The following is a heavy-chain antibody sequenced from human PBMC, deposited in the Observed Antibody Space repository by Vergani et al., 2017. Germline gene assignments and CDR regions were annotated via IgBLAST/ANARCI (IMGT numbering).Heavy chain of an antibody. CDR2: ISGSGGST. CDR3: ATRYRYCSGGSCYSDAVDI. J-gene: IGHJ3*02. CDR1: GFTFSSYA. D-gene: IGHD2-15*01. Sequence: EVKLLESGGGLVQPGGSLRLSCAASGFTFSSYAMSWVRQAPGKGLEWVSAISGSGGSTYYADSVKGRFTISRDNSKNTLYLQMNSVRAEDTAVYYCATRYRYCSGGSCYSDAVDIWGQGTMVTVSS. V-gene: IGHV3-23*01.